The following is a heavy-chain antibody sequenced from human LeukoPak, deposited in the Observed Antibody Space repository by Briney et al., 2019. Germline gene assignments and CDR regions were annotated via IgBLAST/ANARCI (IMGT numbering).Heavy chain of an antibody. V-gene: IGHV1-8*01. CDR3: ARGPRNDIAVAVFDY. J-gene: IGHJ4*02. CDR2: MNPNSGNT. CDR1: GYTFTSSD. D-gene: IGHD6-19*01. Sequence: ASVKVSCKASGYTFTSSDINWVRQATGQGLEWMGWMNPNSGNTGYAQKFQGRVTMTRNTSISTAYMELSSLRSEDTAVYYCARGPRNDIAVAVFDYWGQGTLVTVSS.